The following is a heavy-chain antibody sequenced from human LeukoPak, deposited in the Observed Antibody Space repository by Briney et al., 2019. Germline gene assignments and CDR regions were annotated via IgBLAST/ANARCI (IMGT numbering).Heavy chain of an antibody. CDR2: IWYDGSNK. V-gene: IGHV3-33*06. CDR3: TKDLWFDP. Sequence: GGSLRLSCAASGFTFSSYGMHWVRQAPGKGLEWVALIWYDGSNKYYADSVKGRFTISRDSSKNTLYLQMNSLRAEDTAVYYCTKDLWFDPWGQGTLVTVSS. J-gene: IGHJ5*02. CDR1: GFTFSSYG.